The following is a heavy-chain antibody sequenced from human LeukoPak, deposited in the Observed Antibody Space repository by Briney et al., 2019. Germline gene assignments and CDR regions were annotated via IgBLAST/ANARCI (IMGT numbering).Heavy chain of an antibody. J-gene: IGHJ4*02. CDR2: FDPEDGET. D-gene: IGHD1-1*01. CDR1: GYTFTGYY. V-gene: IGHV1-24*01. CDR3: ATDWKSFDY. Sequence: ASVKVSCKASGYTFTGYYMHWVRQAPGKGLEWMGGFDPEDGETIYAQKFQGRVTMTEDTSTDTAYMELSSLRSEDTAVYYCATDWKSFDYWGQGTLVTVSS.